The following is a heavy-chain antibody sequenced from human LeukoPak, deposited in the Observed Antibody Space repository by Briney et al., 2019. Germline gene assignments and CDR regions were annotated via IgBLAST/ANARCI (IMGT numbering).Heavy chain of an antibody. CDR3: AKGESFGPYYFDY. V-gene: IGHV3-33*06. D-gene: IGHD3-16*01. Sequence: GRSLRLSCAASGFTFISYGMHWVRQAPGKGLEWVAVIWYDGRNKYYADSVKGRFTISRDNSKNTLYLQLDSLRAEDTAVYYCAKGESFGPYYFDYWGQGTLVTVSS. CDR1: GFTFISYG. J-gene: IGHJ4*02. CDR2: IWYDGRNK.